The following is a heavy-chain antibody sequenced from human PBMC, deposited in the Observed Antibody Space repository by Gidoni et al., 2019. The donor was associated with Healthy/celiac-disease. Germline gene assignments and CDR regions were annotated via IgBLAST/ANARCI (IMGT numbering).Heavy chain of an antibody. CDR2: ISWNSGSI. V-gene: IGHV3-9*01. CDR3: AKEDYDSSGYYYGQLDY. J-gene: IGHJ4*02. D-gene: IGHD3-22*01. Sequence: EVQLVESGGGLVQPGRSLRLSCAASGFTFDDYAMHWVRHAPGKGLEWVSGISWNSGSIGYADSVKGRFTISRDNAKNSLYLQMNSLRAEDTALYYCAKEDYDSSGYYYGQLDYWGQGTLVTVSS. CDR1: GFTFDDYA.